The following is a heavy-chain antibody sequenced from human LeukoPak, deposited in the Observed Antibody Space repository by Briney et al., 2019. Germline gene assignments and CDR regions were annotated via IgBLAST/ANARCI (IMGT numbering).Heavy chain of an antibody. CDR3: ARGPPYSGSYYGDAFDI. J-gene: IGHJ3*02. D-gene: IGHD1-26*01. Sequence: SETLSLTCAVYGGSFSGYYWSWIRQPPGKGLEWIGEINHSGSTNYNPSLKSRVTISVDTSKNQFSLKLSSVTAADTAVYYCARGPPYSGSYYGDAFDIWGQGTMVTVS. CDR1: GGSFSGYY. V-gene: IGHV4-34*01. CDR2: INHSGST.